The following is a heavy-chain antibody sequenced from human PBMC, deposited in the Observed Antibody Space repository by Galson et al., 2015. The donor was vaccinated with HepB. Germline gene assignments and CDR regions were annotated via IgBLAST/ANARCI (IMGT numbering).Heavy chain of an antibody. CDR1: DFSFSEFY. CDR2: ISGSGTNT. V-gene: IGHV3-11*01. CDR3: AKAAGWFDP. Sequence: SLRLSCAVSDFSFSEFYMTWIRQAPGKGLEWVCYISGSGTNTNYADSVKGRFTVSRDNVKKSLYLQMNGLRAEDTAMYYCAKAAGWFDPLGQGILVTVSS. J-gene: IGHJ5*02.